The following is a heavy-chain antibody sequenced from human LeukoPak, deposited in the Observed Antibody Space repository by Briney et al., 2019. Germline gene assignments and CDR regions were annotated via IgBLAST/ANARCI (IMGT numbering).Heavy chain of an antibody. CDR1: GGSFSGYY. CDR3: ATYDSSGYYRYFDY. V-gene: IGHV4-34*01. J-gene: IGHJ4*02. D-gene: IGHD3-22*01. Sequence: SETLSLTCAVYGGSFSGYYWSWIRHPPGKGLEWIGEINHSGSTNYNPSLKSRVTISVDTSKNQFSLKLSSVTAADTAVYYCATYDSSGYYRYFDYWGQGTLVTVSS. CDR2: INHSGST.